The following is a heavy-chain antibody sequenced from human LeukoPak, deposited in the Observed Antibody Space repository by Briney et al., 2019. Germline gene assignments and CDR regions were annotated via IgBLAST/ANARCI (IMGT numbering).Heavy chain of an antibody. CDR1: GYPFSSYA. J-gene: IGHJ4*02. CDR3: ARDPVHYYDSSGYWRY. V-gene: IGHV1-18*01. Sequence: GASVKVSCKASGYPFSSYAITWVRQAPGQGLEWVGWISAYSGDTNYAQKVQGRVTMTTDKSTSTAYMELRSLRSDDTAVYYCARDPVHYYDSSGYWRYWGQGTLVTVSS. D-gene: IGHD3-22*01. CDR2: ISAYSGDT.